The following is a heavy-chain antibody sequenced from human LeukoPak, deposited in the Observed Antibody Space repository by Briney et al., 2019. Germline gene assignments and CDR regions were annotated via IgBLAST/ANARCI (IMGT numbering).Heavy chain of an antibody. CDR1: GYTFTSYG. Sequence: GASVKVSCKASGYTFTSYGISWVRQAPGQGLEGMGWISAYNGNTNYAQKLQGRVTMTTDTSTSTAYMELRSLRSDDTAVYYCARATDYYDSSGYPFDPWGQGTLVTVSS. CDR2: ISAYNGNT. J-gene: IGHJ5*02. CDR3: ARATDYYDSSGYPFDP. D-gene: IGHD3-22*01. V-gene: IGHV1-18*01.